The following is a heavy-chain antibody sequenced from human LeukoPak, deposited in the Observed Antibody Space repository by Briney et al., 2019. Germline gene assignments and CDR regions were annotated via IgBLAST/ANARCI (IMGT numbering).Heavy chain of an antibody. Sequence: GRSLRLSCAASGFTFSSYAMHWVRQALGKGLEWVAVISYDGSNKYYADSVKGQFTISRDNSKNTLYLQMNSLRAEDTAVYYCARPLPTMIVVRPPHYWGQGTLVTVSS. V-gene: IGHV3-30-3*01. CDR1: GFTFSSYA. CDR3: ARPLPTMIVVRPPHY. D-gene: IGHD3-22*01. CDR2: ISYDGSNK. J-gene: IGHJ4*02.